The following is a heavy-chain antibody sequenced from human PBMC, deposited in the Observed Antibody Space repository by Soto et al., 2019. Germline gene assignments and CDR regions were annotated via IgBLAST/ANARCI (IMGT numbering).Heavy chain of an antibody. D-gene: IGHD3-3*01. CDR2: INPSGGST. Sequence: ASVKVSCKASGYTFTSYYMHWVRQAPGQGLEWMGIINPSGGSTSYAQKFQGRVTMTRDTSTSTVYMELSSLRSEDTAVYYCARDQGFWDTIFGVVTPRYYYYGMDVWGQGTTVTVS. J-gene: IGHJ6*02. CDR1: GYTFTSYY. V-gene: IGHV1-46*01. CDR3: ARDQGFWDTIFGVVTPRYYYYGMDV.